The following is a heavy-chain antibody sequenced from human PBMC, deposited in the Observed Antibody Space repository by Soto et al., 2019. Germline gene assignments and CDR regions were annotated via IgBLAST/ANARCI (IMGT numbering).Heavy chain of an antibody. CDR2: ISDDGINK. V-gene: IGHV3-30-3*01. Sequence: QVQLVESGGGVVQPGRSLRLSCSASGFTFSDYALHWVRQAPGKGLEWVAVISDDGINKYIAASVKGRFIISRDNSKNTVFLQMSSLGLEDTAIYYCARRLTASVTAMGYWGQGTLVTVSS. CDR1: GFTFSDYA. J-gene: IGHJ4*02. CDR3: ARRLTASVTAMGY. D-gene: IGHD2-21*02.